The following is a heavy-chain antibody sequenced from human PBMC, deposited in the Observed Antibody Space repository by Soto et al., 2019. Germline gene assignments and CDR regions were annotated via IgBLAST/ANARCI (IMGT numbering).Heavy chain of an antibody. CDR1: GGSISSFY. CDR2: IYSSGTT. Sequence: LSLTCAVSGGSISSFYWTWMRQSAGKGLEWIGRIYSSGTTNYNPSLKGRVTMSVDTSKNQFSLSLSSVTAADTAVYYCARDRIAGTSYFDYWGQGALVTVSS. J-gene: IGHJ4*02. CDR3: ARDRIAGTSYFDY. V-gene: IGHV4-4*07. D-gene: IGHD1-26*01.